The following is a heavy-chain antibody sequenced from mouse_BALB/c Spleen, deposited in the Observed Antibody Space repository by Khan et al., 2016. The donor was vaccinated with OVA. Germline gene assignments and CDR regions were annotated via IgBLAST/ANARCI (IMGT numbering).Heavy chain of an antibody. CDR3: ARRTTGYALDD. V-gene: IGHV1-4*01. CDR1: GYTFTSNT. D-gene: IGHD2-14*01. CDR2: INPRSGYT. Sequence: VELVESGAELARPGASVKMSCKASGYTFTSNTMHWVKQRPGQGLEWIGYINPRSGYTDYTQRFKDKATLTADKSSSTAYMQLSSLTSEDSAVYYCARRTTGYALDDWGIGTSVTVAS. J-gene: IGHJ4*01.